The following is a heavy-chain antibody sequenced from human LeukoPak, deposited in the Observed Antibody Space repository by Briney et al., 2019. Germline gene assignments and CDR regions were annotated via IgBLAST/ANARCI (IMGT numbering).Heavy chain of an antibody. CDR1: GYTFTSYD. V-gene: IGHV1-8*01. J-gene: IGHJ6*02. CDR3: ARGRPGYCSGGSCYLGLIGMDV. Sequence: ASVKVSCKASGYTFTSYDINWVRQATGQGLEWMGWMNPNSGNTGYAQKFQGRVTMTRSTSISTAYMELSSLRSEDTAVYYCARGRPGYCSGGSCYLGLIGMDVWGQGTTVTVSS. CDR2: MNPNSGNT. D-gene: IGHD2-15*01.